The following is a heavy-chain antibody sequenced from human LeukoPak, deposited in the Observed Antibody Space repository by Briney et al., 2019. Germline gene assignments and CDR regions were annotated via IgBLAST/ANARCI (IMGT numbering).Heavy chain of an antibody. CDR3: ARAPCSSTSCKGYDAFDI. CDR1: GASFSVYY. J-gene: IGHJ3*02. V-gene: IGHV4-34*01. D-gene: IGHD2-2*01. CDR2: INHSGRT. Sequence: SETLSLTCAVYGASFSVYYCSWVRHPPENGREWIGEINHSGRTNYKPSTKSRVTISVDTPKNQSSLKLSSVTAADTAVYYWARAPCSSTSCKGYDAFDIWGQGTMVTVSS.